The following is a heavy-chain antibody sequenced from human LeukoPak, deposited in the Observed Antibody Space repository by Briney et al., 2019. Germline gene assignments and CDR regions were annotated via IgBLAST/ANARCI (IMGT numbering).Heavy chain of an antibody. CDR2: IIPVLGVA. J-gene: IGHJ4*02. Sequence: SVKVSCKASGGTFSTYAISWVRQAPGQGLEWMGRIIPVLGVANYAQKFQGRVTISADKSTSTAYMEVSSLRSEDTAVYYCATGIGTLWSGYYHDCWGQGTLVTVSS. CDR1: GGTFSTYA. D-gene: IGHD3-3*01. V-gene: IGHV1-69*04. CDR3: ATGIGTLWSGYYHDC.